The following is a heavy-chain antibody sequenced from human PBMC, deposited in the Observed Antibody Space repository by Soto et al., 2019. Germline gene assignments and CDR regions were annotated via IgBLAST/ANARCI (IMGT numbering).Heavy chain of an antibody. CDR2: ISSSGSTI. CDR1: GFTFSSYE. J-gene: IGHJ4*02. V-gene: IGHV3-48*03. D-gene: IGHD5-18*01. CDR3: ARITWIQLLFRDN. Sequence: SGGSLRLSCAASGFTFSSYEMNWVRQAPGKGLEWVSYISSSGSTIYYADSVKGRFTISRDNAKNSLYLQMNSLRAEDTAVYYCARITWIQLLFRDNWDQGTLVTVYS.